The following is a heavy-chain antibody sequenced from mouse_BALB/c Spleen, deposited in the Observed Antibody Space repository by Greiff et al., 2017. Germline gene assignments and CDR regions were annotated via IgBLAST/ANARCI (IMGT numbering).Heavy chain of an antibody. CDR1: GFTFSSFG. CDR2: ISSGSSTI. Sequence: EVHLVESGGGLVQPGGSRKLSCAASGFTFSSFGMHWVRQAPEKGLEWVAYISSGSSTIYYADTVKGRFTISRDNPKNTLFLQMTSLRSEDTAMYYCARGGRDYAMDYWGQGTSVTVSS. J-gene: IGHJ4*01. CDR3: ARGGRDYAMDY. V-gene: IGHV5-17*02.